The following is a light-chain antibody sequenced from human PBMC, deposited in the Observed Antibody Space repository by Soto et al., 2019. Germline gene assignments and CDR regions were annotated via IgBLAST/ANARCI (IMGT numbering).Light chain of an antibody. CDR2: ANS. Sequence: QPVLTQPPSVSGAPGQRVTISCTGSSSYIGAGYDVHWYQQLPGTAPKLLIYANSNRPSGVPDRFSGSKSGTSASLAITGLQAEDEADYYCQSYDSSLSGGVFGGGTKLTVL. CDR3: QSYDSSLSGGV. J-gene: IGLJ3*02. CDR1: SSYIGAGYD. V-gene: IGLV1-40*01.